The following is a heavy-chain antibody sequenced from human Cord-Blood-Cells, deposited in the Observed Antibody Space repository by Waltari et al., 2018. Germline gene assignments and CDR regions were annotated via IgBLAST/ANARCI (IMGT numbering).Heavy chain of an antibody. J-gene: IGHJ4*02. V-gene: IGHV1-2*06. CDR3: ARVRRSSSSFDY. CDR1: GYPLTGYY. D-gene: IGHD6-6*01. Sequence: AQLVKSGAEETKTGASVKDPCTASGYPLTGYYINWLGQAPGQGLEWMGRINPNSVGTNYAQKFQGRVTMTMDTSISTAYMELSRLRSDDTAVYYCARVRRSSSSFDYWGQGTLVTVSS. CDR2: INPNSVGT.